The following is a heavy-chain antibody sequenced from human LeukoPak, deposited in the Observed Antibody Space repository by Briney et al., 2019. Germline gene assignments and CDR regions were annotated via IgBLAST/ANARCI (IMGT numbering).Heavy chain of an antibody. CDR1: GYSFFSYW. V-gene: IGHV5-51*01. D-gene: IGHD2-2*01. CDR2: IYSGDSDT. J-gene: IGHJ4*02. Sequence: GESLKISCKGSGYSFFSYWIGWVRQMPGKSLEGMGIIYSGDSDTRYSPSVLGQGTVSVDKSLCTAYLQWNSLKASDTAMYYCARHRCSSTSCHTFYFDYWGQGTLVTVSS. CDR3: ARHRCSSTSCHTFYFDY.